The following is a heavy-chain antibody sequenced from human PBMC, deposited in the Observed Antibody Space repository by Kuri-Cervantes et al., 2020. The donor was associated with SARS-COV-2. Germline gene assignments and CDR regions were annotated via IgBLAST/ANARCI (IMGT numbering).Heavy chain of an antibody. J-gene: IGHJ4*02. V-gene: IGHV3-33*08. CDR2: IWNDGNNK. CDR3: ARDVGDSGSDY. CDR1: GFTFSTYD. D-gene: IGHD3-10*01. Sequence: GGSLRLSCAASGFTFSTYDMYWVRQAPGKGLEWVAFIWNDGNNKDYADSVKGRFTISRDNSKNTLYLQMDSLRGDDTAVYYYARDVGDSGSDYWGQGTLVTVSS.